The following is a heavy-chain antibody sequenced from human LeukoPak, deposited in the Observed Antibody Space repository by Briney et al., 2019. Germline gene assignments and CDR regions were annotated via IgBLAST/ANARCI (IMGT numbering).Heavy chain of an antibody. CDR1: GGSISDYF. V-gene: IGHV4-59*08. CDR3: ARRWDAFDI. J-gene: IGHJ3*02. Sequence: SETLSLTCTVSGGSISDYFWSWIRQPPGKGLEWVGYVFYNGSTNYNPSLKSRVTISVDTSKNQFSLKLSSVTAADTAVYYCARRWDAFDIWGQGTMVTVSS. D-gene: IGHD2-15*01. CDR2: VFYNGST.